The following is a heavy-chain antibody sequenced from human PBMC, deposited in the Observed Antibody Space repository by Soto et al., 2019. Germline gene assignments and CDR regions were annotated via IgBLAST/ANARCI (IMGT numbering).Heavy chain of an antibody. CDR1: GFTFSNYA. J-gene: IGHJ5*02. Sequence: EVQLLESGGGLVQPGGSLRLSCAASGFTFSNYAIRWVRQAPGKGLEWVSSITGSGDSTYYADSVKGRFTISRDNSKNTLYLQMNSLRVEDTAVYYCAKDPLKYSSSWYLEWWFDPWGQGTLDTVSS. CDR2: ITGSGDST. CDR3: AKDPLKYSSSWYLEWWFDP. D-gene: IGHD6-13*01. V-gene: IGHV3-23*01.